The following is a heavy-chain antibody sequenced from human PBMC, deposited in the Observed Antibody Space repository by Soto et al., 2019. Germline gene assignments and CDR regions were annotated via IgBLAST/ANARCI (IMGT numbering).Heavy chain of an antibody. V-gene: IGHV4-31*03. CDR2: IYYSGST. J-gene: IGHJ6*02. D-gene: IGHD2-21*01. CDR3: AASCVGCGGFNYYGMDV. Sequence: PSETLSLTCTVSGGSISSGGYYWSWIRQHLGKGLEWIGYIYYSGSTYYNPSLKSRVTISVDTSKNQFSLKLSSVTAADTAVYYCAASCVGCGGFNYYGMDVWGQGTTVTVSS. CDR1: GGSISSGGYY.